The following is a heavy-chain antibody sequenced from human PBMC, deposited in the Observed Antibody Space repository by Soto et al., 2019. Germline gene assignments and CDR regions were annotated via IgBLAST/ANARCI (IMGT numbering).Heavy chain of an antibody. CDR2: IHHSGST. CDR3: ARVLRVTLFREGIVDPYYMDV. D-gene: IGHD2-21*01. CDR1: NGSMSNSNW. Sequence: QVQLQESGPGLVKPSGTLSLTCGVSNGSMSNSNWWSWVRQPPGKGLEWIGEIHHSGSTNFNPSLKSRVSISIDKSKNLFSLTLSSVTAADTAVYFCARVLRVTLFREGIVDPYYMDVWGKGTTVTVAS. V-gene: IGHV4-4*02. J-gene: IGHJ6*03.